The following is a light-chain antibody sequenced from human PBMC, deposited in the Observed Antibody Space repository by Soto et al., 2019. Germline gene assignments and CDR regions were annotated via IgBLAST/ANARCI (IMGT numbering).Light chain of an antibody. CDR1: QSVSTW. V-gene: IGKV1-5*03. CDR2: KAS. Sequence: DIQLTQSPSTLSASFGDSVTITCRASQSVSTWLAWYQQQPGKAPRLLIHKASYLESGVQSSFTGRGSGTESTLTIRGLQPDDFATYYCQQYINYWTCGQGTKVDIK. CDR3: QQYINYWT. J-gene: IGKJ1*01.